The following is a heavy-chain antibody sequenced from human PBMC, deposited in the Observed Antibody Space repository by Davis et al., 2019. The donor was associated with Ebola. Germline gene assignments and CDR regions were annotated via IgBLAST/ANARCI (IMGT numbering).Heavy chain of an antibody. CDR2: IYTSGST. J-gene: IGHJ5*02. D-gene: IGHD3-3*01. CDR1: GGSISSYY. CDR3: ARDKRRSTYYDFWSGYQFDP. V-gene: IGHV4-4*07. Sequence: PSETLSLTCTVSGGSISSYYWSWIRQPAGKGLEWIGRIYTSGSTNYNPSLKRRVTMSVDTSKNQFSLKLSSVTAADTAVYYCARDKRRSTYYDFWSGYQFDPWGQGTLVTVSS.